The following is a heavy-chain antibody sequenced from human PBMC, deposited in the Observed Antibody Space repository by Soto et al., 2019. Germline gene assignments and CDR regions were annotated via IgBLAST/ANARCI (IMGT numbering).Heavy chain of an antibody. CDR1: GFTFSTHG. Sequence: GGSLRLSCAASGFTFSTHGMSWVRQAPGKGLEWVSAISGSGGSTSYTGSVRGRFTISRDNSRNTVYLQMNSLRADDAAVYFCAKGAPLTQYYFDFWGQGTLVTVSS. CDR2: ISGSGGST. D-gene: IGHD3-9*01. V-gene: IGHV3-23*01. CDR3: AKGAPLTQYYFDF. J-gene: IGHJ4*02.